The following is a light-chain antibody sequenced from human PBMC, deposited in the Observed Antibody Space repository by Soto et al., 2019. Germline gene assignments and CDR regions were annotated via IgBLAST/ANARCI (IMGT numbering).Light chain of an antibody. CDR2: AAS. CDR3: QQAFSFPFT. CDR1: QDIRDW. Sequence: DIQMIQSPSSVSAYVGDRVTITCRASQDIRDWIAWYQQKPGKAPKLLISAASSLQSGVPSRFSGSGSGTDFSLTISSLQSEDFATYYCQQAFSFPFTFGPGTKVDIK. J-gene: IGKJ3*01. V-gene: IGKV1-12*01.